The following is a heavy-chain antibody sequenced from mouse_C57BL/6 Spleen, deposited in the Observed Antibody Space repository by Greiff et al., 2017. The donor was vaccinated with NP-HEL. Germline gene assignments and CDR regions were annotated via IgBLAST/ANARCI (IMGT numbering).Heavy chain of an antibody. J-gene: IGHJ4*01. V-gene: IGHV1-64*01. D-gene: IGHD2-12*01. CDR1: GYTFTSYW. CDR3: ARRRRNYYAMDY. Sequence: VQLQQPGAELVKPGASVKLSCKASGYTFTSYWMHWVKQRPGQGLEWIGMIHPNSGSTNYNEKFKSKATLTVDKSSSTAYMQLSSLTSEDSAVYYCARRRRNYYAMDYWGQGTSVTVSS. CDR2: IHPNSGST.